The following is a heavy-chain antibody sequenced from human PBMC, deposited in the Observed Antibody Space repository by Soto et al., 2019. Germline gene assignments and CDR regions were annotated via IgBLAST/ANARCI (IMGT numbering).Heavy chain of an antibody. J-gene: IGHJ5*02. CDR1: GFTFSSYW. CDR2: IKQDGSEK. V-gene: IGHV3-7*05. Sequence: GGSLRLSCAASGFTFSSYWMSWVRQAPGKGLEWVANIKQDGSEKYYVDSVKGRFTISRDNAKNSLYLQMNSLRAEDTAVYYCARPNYVIRSGPDWFDPWGQGTLVTVS. CDR3: ARPNYVIRSGPDWFDP. D-gene: IGHD3-3*01.